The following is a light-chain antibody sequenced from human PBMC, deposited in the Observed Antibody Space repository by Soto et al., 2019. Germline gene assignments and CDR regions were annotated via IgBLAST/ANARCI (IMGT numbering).Light chain of an antibody. V-gene: IGLV1-40*01. CDR1: SSNIGAGYD. J-gene: IGLJ2*01. Sequence: QSVLTQPPSVSGAPGQRLTISCTGSSSNIGAGYDVHWYQQVPGTAPKLLIYGNSNRPSGVPDRFSGSKSVTSASLAITGLQAEDEADYYCQSYDSSLSGHVVFGGGTKLTVL. CDR2: GNS. CDR3: QSYDSSLSGHVV.